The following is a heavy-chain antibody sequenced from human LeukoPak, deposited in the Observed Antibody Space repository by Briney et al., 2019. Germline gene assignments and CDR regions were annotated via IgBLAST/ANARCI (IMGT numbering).Heavy chain of an antibody. CDR1: GYTLTELS. Sequence: ASVKVSCKVSGYTLTELSMHWVRQAPGKGLEWMGWINPNSGGTNYAQKFQGRVTMTRDTSISTAYMELSRLRSDDTAVYYCARGEYSSPWDIWGQGTMVTVSS. CDR2: INPNSGGT. J-gene: IGHJ3*02. D-gene: IGHD6-6*01. CDR3: ARGEYSSPWDI. V-gene: IGHV1-2*02.